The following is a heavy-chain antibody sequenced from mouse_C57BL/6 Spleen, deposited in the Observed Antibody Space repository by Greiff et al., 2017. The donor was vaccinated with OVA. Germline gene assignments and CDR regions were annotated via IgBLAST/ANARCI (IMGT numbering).Heavy chain of an antibody. CDR2: IYPRSGNT. J-gene: IGHJ4*01. D-gene: IGHD1-1*01. Sequence: QVQLKQSGAELARPGASVKLSCKASGYTFTSYGISWVKQRTGQGLEWIGEIYPRSGNTYYNEKFKGKATLTADKSSSTAYMELRSLTSEDSAVYFCARWGVVPSMDYWGQGTSVTVSS. CDR1: GYTFTSYG. V-gene: IGHV1-81*01. CDR3: ARWGVVPSMDY.